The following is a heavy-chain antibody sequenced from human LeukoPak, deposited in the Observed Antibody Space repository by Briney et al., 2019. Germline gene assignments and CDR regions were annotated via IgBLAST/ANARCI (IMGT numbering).Heavy chain of an antibody. V-gene: IGHV3-48*02. CDR3: ASSGSYRFDY. D-gene: IGHD1-26*01. CDR1: GFTFSSYS. Sequence: GGSLRLSCAASGFTFSSYSMNWVRQAPGKGLEWVSHITACGTAMFYADSVKGRFTISRDNAKNSLYLQMNSLRDEDTAVYYCASSGSYRFDYWGQGTLVTVSS. CDR2: ITACGTAM. J-gene: IGHJ4*02.